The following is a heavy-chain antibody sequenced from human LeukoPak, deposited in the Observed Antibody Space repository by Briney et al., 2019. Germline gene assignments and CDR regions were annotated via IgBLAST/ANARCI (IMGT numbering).Heavy chain of an antibody. CDR1: GFTFSSYA. J-gene: IGHJ4*02. CDR3: AMVGSFDY. CDR2: ISGSGGST. D-gene: IGHD2-15*01. V-gene: IGHV3-23*01. Sequence: GGSLRLSCAASGFTFSSYAVSWVRQAPGKGLEWVSAISGSGGSTSYAQKFQGRVTMTRDTSTSTVYMELSSLRSEDTAVYYCAMVGSFDYWGQGTLVTVSS.